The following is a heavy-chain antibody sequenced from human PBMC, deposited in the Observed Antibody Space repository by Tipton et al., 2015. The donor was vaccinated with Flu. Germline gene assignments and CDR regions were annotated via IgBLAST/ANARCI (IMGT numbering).Heavy chain of an antibody. CDR3: AGSVVGSGGRYPVGYYYSGMDV. CDR1: GGSFSGYY. Sequence: LRLSCVVHGGSFSGYYWSWIRRSPGKGLEWIGEIDHSGTTNYSPSLKSRVTISRDTSKIQFSLNMGSVTAADTAVYYCAGSVVGSGGRYPVGYYYSGMDVWGQGITVTVSS. D-gene: IGHD3-10*01. V-gene: IGHV4-34*01. J-gene: IGHJ6*02. CDR2: IDHSGTT.